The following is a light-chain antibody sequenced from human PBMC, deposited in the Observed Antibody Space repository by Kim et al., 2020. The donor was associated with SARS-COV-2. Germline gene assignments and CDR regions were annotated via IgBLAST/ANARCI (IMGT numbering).Light chain of an antibody. CDR3: QQYGSSPRT. Sequence: SPGERATLSCRASQSVSSSYLAWYQQKPGQAPRLPIYGASSRATGIPDRFSGSGSGTDFTLTISRLEPEDFAVYYCQQYGSSPRTFGQGTKVEIK. CDR1: QSVSSSY. V-gene: IGKV3-20*01. CDR2: GAS. J-gene: IGKJ1*01.